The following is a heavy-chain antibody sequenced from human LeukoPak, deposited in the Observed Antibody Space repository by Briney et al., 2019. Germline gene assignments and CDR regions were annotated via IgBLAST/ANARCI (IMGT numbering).Heavy chain of an antibody. D-gene: IGHD5/OR15-5a*01. CDR1: GGCISSGDYY. Sequence: SHTLSLTCTVSGGCISSGDYYWICLRPPPGKALECSGYIYHTESNYYNSSLECSVTISLDTHKHQLSLTLLSLPAAHAPGYSWARISDFFFVIWGQGTLVTVSS. CDR2: IYHTESN. V-gene: IGHV4-30-4*01. CDR3: ARISDFFFVI. J-gene: IGHJ4*02.